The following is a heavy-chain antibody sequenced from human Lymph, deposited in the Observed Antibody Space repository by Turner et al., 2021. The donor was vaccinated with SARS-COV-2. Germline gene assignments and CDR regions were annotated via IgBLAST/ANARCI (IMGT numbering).Heavy chain of an antibody. CDR2: IIPILAIA. V-gene: IGHV1-69*10. D-gene: IGHD2-2*01. CDR3: ARDSPYCSSTSCYDP. Sequence: QVQLVQSGAEVKKPGSSVKVSCKASGGTFSSYAITWVRQAPVQGLEWMGGIIPILAIANYAQKFQGRVTITAYKSTSTAYMELSSLRSEDTAVYYCARDSPYCSSTSCYDPWGQGTLVTVSS. J-gene: IGHJ5*02. CDR1: GGTFSSYA.